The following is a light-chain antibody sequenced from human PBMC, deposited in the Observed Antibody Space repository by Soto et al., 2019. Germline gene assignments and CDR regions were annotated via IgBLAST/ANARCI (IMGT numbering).Light chain of an antibody. CDR2: EVS. Sequence: QSALTQPASVSGSPGPSITISCTGTSSDVGGYNYVSWYQQHPGKAPKLMIYEVSNRPSGVSNRFSGSNSGNTASLNISGVHAEDEADYCCSSCTSGSKVVFGGGSTLAVL. CDR3: SSCTSGSKVV. J-gene: IGLJ2*01. CDR1: SSDVGGYNY. V-gene: IGLV2-14*01.